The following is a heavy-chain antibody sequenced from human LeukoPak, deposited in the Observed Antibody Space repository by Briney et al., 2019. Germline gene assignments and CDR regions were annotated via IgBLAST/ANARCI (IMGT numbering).Heavy chain of an antibody. CDR3: VRDRSGSYPYYFDF. V-gene: IGHV3-7*01. Sequence: GGSLRLSCAASGFTFTTYWLSWVRQTPGKGLEWVANIKQDGSQKYYVDSVKGRFTISRDNAKSSLYLEMNSLRAEDTAVYYCVRDRSGSYPYYFDFWGQGSLLTASS. CDR2: IKQDGSQK. CDR1: GFTFTTYW. J-gene: IGHJ4*02. D-gene: IGHD1-26*01.